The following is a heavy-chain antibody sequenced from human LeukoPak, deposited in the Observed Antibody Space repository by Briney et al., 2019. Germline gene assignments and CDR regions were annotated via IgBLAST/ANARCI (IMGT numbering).Heavy chain of an antibody. V-gene: IGHV3-21*01. D-gene: IGHD2-2*01. CDR3: ARDSHLPIGVGVVPAPPQHMDG. J-gene: IGHJ6*03. CDR1: GFTFSSYS. CDR2: ISSSSSYI. Sequence: GGSLRLSCAASGFTFSSYSMNWVRQAPGKGLEWVSSISSSSSYIYYADSVKGRFTISRDNAKNSLYLQMNSLRAEDTAVYYCARDSHLPIGVGVVPAPPQHMDGRGKGTTVTVSS.